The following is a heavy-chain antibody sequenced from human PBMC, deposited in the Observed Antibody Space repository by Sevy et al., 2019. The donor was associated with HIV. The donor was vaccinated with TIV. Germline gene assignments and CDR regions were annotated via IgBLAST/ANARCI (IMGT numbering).Heavy chain of an antibody. CDR3: AKDRGYCSGGSCYIQV. V-gene: IGHV1-18*01. D-gene: IGHD2-15*01. Sequence: ASVKVSCKGSGYPFTSFGISWVRQAPGQGLEWMGWINTNNGNANYAQKYLGRVTMTRDTSTSTAYMELRSLRSDDTAVYYCAKDRGYCSGGSCYIQVWGQGTLVTVSS. CDR2: INTNNGNA. CDR1: GYPFTSFG. J-gene: IGHJ1*01.